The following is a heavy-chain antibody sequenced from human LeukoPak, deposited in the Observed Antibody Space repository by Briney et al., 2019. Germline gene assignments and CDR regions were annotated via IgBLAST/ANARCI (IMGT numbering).Heavy chain of an antibody. J-gene: IGHJ6*02. D-gene: IGHD4-17*01. V-gene: IGHV3-73*01. Sequence: PGGSLRLSCVASGFTFSGSTIHWVRQASGKGLEWVGRISSMANSYATAYAASVKRRFTISRDDSKNTAYLQMNSLKAEDTAVYFCASPIHNGDYDYFYAMDVWGRGTTVTVSS. CDR2: ISSMANSYAT. CDR3: ASPIHNGDYDYFYAMDV. CDR1: GFTFSGST.